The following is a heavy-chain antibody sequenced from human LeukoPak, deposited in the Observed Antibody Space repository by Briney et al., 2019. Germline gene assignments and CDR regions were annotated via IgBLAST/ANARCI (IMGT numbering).Heavy chain of an antibody. Sequence: SETLSLTCAVYGGSFSGYYWSWIRQPPGKGLEWIGEIIHSGSTNYNPSLKSRVTMSVDTSKNQFSLKLSSVTAADTAVYYCARVVPLGSGYFIYFDYWGQGTLVTVSS. J-gene: IGHJ4*02. V-gene: IGHV4-34*12. D-gene: IGHD3-22*01. CDR3: ARVVPLGSGYFIYFDY. CDR1: GGSFSGYY. CDR2: IIHSGST.